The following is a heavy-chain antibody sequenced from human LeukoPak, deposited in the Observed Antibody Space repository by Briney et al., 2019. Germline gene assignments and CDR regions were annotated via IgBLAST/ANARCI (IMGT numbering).Heavy chain of an antibody. CDR3: AKSPMGDYYGSGYYYYYGMDV. V-gene: IGHV3-30*18. Sequence: PGGSLRLSCAASGFTFSSYGMHWVRQAPGKGLEWVAVISYDGSNKYYADSVKGRFTISRDNSKNTLHLQMNSLRAEDTAVYYCAKSPMGDYYGSGYYYYYGMDVWGQGTTVTVSS. J-gene: IGHJ6*02. CDR1: GFTFSSYG. D-gene: IGHD3-10*01. CDR2: ISYDGSNK.